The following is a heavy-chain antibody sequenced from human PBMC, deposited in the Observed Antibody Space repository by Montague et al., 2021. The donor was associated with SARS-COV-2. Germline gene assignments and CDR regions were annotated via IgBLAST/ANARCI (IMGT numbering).Heavy chain of an antibody. J-gene: IGHJ4*02. CDR2: ISWNSGSI. Sequence: SLRLSCAASGFTFGGYAMHWVRQAPGKGLEWVSGISWNSGSIGCADSVKGRFTISRDNAKNSLYLQMNSLRAEDTALYYCAKSDSSSPYFDYWGQGTLVTVSS. CDR3: AKSDSSSPYFDY. D-gene: IGHD6-6*01. V-gene: IGHV3-9*01. CDR1: GFTFGGYA.